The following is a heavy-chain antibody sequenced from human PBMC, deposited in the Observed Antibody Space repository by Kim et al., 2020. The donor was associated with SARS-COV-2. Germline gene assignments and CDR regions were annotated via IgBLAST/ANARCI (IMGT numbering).Heavy chain of an antibody. J-gene: IGHJ4*02. CDR3: VRDSYYCDSSYFYPFAY. D-gene: IGHD3-22*01. Sequence: SVNGRFTNSRDNSKNTVYLQMNSLRGEDAAVYYCVRDSYYCDSSYFYPFAYWGQGTLVTVSS. V-gene: IGHV3-23*01.